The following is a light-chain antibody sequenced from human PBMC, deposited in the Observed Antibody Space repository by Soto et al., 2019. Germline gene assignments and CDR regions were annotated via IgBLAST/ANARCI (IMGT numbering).Light chain of an antibody. Sequence: EIVLTQSPATVSLSPGERATLSCWASQSLSTYLTWYQQKPGQAPRLLIHDSSDRATGIPARFSGSGSGTDFTLTISRLEPEDFAVYYCQQYGSSPRTFGQGTKVDI. V-gene: IGKV3-20*01. CDR1: QSLSTY. CDR3: QQYGSSPRT. J-gene: IGKJ1*01. CDR2: DSS.